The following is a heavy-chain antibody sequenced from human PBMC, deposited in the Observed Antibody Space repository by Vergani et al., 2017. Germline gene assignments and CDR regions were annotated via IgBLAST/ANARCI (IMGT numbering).Heavy chain of an antibody. D-gene: IGHD5-18*01. CDR3: ARVRQLWYYFDY. CDR2: INPSGGST. CDR1: GYTFTSYY. Sequence: QVQLVQSGAEVKKPGSSVKVSCKASGYTFTSYYMHWVRQAPGQGLEWMGIINPSGGSTSYAQKFQGRVTMTRDTSTSTVYMELSSLRSEDTAVYYCARVRQLWYYFDYWGQGTLVTVSS. V-gene: IGHV1-46*01. J-gene: IGHJ4*02.